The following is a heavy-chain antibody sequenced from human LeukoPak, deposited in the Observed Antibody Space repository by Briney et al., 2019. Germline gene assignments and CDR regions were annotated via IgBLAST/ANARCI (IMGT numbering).Heavy chain of an antibody. V-gene: IGHV3-74*01. D-gene: IGHD6-6*01. J-gene: IGHJ4*02. CDR2: INSDGSST. Sequence: GGSLRLSCEASGFTFSSYWMHWVRQAPGKGLVWVSRINSDGSSTSDADSVKGRFTISRDNAKNTLYLQMNSLRAEDTAVYYCAKDRTRTSSSGPYYFDYWGQGTLVTVSS. CDR3: AKDRTRTSSSGPYYFDY. CDR1: GFTFSSYW.